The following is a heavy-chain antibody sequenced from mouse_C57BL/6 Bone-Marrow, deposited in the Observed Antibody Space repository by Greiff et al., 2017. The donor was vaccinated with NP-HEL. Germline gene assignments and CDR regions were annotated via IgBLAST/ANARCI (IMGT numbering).Heavy chain of an antibody. Sequence: EVKLVESGEGLVKPGGSLKLSCAASGFTFSSYAMSWVRQTPEKRLEWVAYISSGGDYIYYADTVKGRFTISRDNARNTLYLQMSSLKSEDTAMDYCTRDTTVPYWYFDVWGTGTTVTVSS. D-gene: IGHD1-1*01. CDR2: ISSGGDYI. J-gene: IGHJ1*03. CDR3: TRDTTVPYWYFDV. V-gene: IGHV5-9-1*02. CDR1: GFTFSSYA.